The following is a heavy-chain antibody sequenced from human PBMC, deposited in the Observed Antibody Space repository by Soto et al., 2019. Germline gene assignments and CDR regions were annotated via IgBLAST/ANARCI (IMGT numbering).Heavy chain of an antibody. D-gene: IGHD4-17*01. CDR2: ISYDGSNK. V-gene: IGHV3-30*18. CDR1: GFTFSSYG. J-gene: IGHJ4*02. Sequence: GGSLRLSCAASGFTFSSYGMHWVRQAPGKGLEWVAVISYDGSNKYYADSVKGRFTISRDNSKNTLYLQMNSLRAEDTAVYCCAKDRPDYGDSLHFDYWGQGTLVTVSS. CDR3: AKDRPDYGDSLHFDY.